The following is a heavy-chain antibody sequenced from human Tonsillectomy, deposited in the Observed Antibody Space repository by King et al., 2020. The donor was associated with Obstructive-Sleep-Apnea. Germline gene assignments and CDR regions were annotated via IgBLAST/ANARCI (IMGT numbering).Heavy chain of an antibody. Sequence: LQLQESGPGLVKPSETLSLTCTVSGGSISSSSYYWGWIRQPPGKGLEWIGSIYYSGSTHYNPSLKIRVTRSVDTSKNQFSLKLSAVTAADTAVYYCATGGIVVVPAASYYYYGMDVWGQGTTVTVSS. CDR2: IYYSGST. CDR3: ATGGIVVVPAASYYYYGMDV. V-gene: IGHV4-39*07. D-gene: IGHD2-2*01. CDR1: GGSISSSSYY. J-gene: IGHJ6*02.